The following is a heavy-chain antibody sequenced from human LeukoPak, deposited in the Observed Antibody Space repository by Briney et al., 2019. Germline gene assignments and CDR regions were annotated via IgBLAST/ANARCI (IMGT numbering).Heavy chain of an antibody. D-gene: IGHD2-2*01. J-gene: IGHJ3*01. CDR3: ARWSQLAYSGWFAYDV. CDR1: GYTFNSSY. V-gene: IGHV1-2*02. Sequence: GASVKVSCKASGYTFNSSYMHWVRQAPGQGLEWVGWVNPYSGDTKYSQKFQGRVTMTRDTSISTAYMELSRLSSDDTAVFFCARWSQLAYSGWFAYDVWGQGTMLIVSA. CDR2: VNPYSGDT.